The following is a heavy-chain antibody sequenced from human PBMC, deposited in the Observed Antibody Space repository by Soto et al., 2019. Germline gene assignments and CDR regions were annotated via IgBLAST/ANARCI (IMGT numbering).Heavy chain of an antibody. CDR2: ISSGSTTI. J-gene: IGHJ4*02. CDR1: GFTFSTYS. CDR3: ATDNYYLFDY. V-gene: IGHV3-48*01. Sequence: GGSLRLSCAASGFTFSTYSMNWVRQAPAKGLEWVSYISSGSTTIYYADSVKGRFTISRDNAKNSLYLQMNSLRAEDTAVYHCATDNYYLFDYWGQGTLVTVSS. D-gene: IGHD3-10*01.